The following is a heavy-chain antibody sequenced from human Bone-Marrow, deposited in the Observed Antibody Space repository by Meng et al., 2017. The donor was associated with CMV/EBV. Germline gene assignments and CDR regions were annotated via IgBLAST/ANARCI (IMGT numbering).Heavy chain of an antibody. CDR3: ARDVKGLFNPAGLDY. D-gene: IGHD6-13*01. V-gene: IGHV1-2*02. CDR1: GYTFSAYY. J-gene: IGHJ4*02. Sequence: ASVKVSCKASGYTFSAYYMHWVRQAPGQGLEWMGWINPDSGGTDYAQNFQGRVTMTRDTSISTAYMELSRLRSDDTAVYYCARDVKGLFNPAGLDYWGQGTLVTVSS. CDR2: INPDSGGT.